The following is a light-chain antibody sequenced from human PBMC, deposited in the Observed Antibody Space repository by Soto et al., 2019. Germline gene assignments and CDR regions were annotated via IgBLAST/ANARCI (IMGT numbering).Light chain of an antibody. V-gene: IGKV3-15*01. J-gene: IGKJ1*01. CDR3: QQYNNWWT. CDR2: GAS. CDR1: QSVSSS. Sequence: EIVMTQSPATLSVSPGERATLSCRASQSVSSSLAWYQQKPGQAPRLLIYGASTRATGIPTRFSGSGSETDFTLTISSLQSEDVAVYYCQQYNNWWTFGQGTKVEIK.